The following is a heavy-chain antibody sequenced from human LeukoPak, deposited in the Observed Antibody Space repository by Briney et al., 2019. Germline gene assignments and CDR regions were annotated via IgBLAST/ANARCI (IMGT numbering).Heavy chain of an antibody. CDR1: GGTLTSYA. J-gene: IGHJ5*02. D-gene: IGHD2-2*01. CDR2: IIPIFGTA. CDR3: ASSSTSYP. V-gene: IGHV1-69*05. Sequence: SSVKVSCKASGGTLTSYAISWVRQAPGQGLEWMGRIIPIFGTANYAHKFQSRVTITTDESTSTGYMELSSLRTEDTAVYYCASSSTSYPWGQGTLVTVSS.